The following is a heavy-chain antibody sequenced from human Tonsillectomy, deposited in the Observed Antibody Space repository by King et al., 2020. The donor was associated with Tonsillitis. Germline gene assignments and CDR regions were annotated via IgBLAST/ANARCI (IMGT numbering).Heavy chain of an antibody. CDR3: ARIDKWGGGIDY. Sequence: TLKESGPVLVKPTETLTLTCTVSGFSLSNARMGVSWIRQPPGKALEWXXXIXSXXXKSYNTSLKSRLTISKETSKSQVVLTMTNMDPVETATYYCARIDKWGGGIDYWGQGTLVTVSS. V-gene: IGHV2-26*01. CDR1: GFSLSNARMG. D-gene: IGHD7-27*01. CDR2: IXSXXXK. J-gene: IGHJ4*02.